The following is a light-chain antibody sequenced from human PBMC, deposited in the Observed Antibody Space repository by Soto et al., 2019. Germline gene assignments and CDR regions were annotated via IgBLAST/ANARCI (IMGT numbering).Light chain of an antibody. J-gene: IGKJ1*01. CDR3: QQYGTLPRT. V-gene: IGKV3-20*01. Sequence: EIVLTQSPGTLSLSPGERATLSCRASQSVTSNYLAWYQQKPGQAPRLLIYDASSRATGIPDRFSGSGSGTDFTLTSSRLEPEDFAVYYCQQYGTLPRTFGQGTKVEI. CDR2: DAS. CDR1: QSVTSNY.